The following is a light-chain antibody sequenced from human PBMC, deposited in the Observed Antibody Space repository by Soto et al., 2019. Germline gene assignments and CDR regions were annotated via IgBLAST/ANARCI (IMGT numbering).Light chain of an antibody. Sequence: EIVLTQSPGTLSLSPGERATLSCRASQSVSRSYLAWYQQKPGQAPRLLIYGASSRATGIPDRFSGSGSGTEFTLTISKREPEDSAVYYCQQYDGSPPFTFGPGTKVDIK. J-gene: IGKJ3*01. CDR1: QSVSRSY. CDR2: GAS. CDR3: QQYDGSPPFT. V-gene: IGKV3-20*01.